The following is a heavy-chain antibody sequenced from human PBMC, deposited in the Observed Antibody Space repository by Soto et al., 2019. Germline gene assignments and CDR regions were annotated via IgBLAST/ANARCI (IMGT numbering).Heavy chain of an antibody. V-gene: IGHV1-69*01. J-gene: IGHJ4*02. CDR2: IIPIFGTA. CDR1: GGTFSSYA. CDR3: ARGIVVVPAAIRDPDFDY. Sequence: QVQLVQSGAEVKKPGSSVKVSCKASGGTFSSYAISWVRQAPGQGLEWMGGIIPIFGTANYAQKFQGRVTITEDESTSTAYMELSSLRSEDTAVYYCARGIVVVPAAIRDPDFDYWGQGTLVTVSS. D-gene: IGHD2-2*02.